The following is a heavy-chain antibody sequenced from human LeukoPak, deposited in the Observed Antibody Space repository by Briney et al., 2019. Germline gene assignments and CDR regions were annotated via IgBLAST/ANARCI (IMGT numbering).Heavy chain of an antibody. J-gene: IGHJ4*02. CDR1: GYSFTSYW. V-gene: IGHV5-10-1*01. Sequence: GESLKISCKCSGYSFTSYWISWVRQMPGKGLEWMGRIDPSDSYTNYSPSFQGHVTISADKSISTAYLQWSSLKASDTAMYYCARQGYDSSGYYSHDFDYWGQGTLVTVSS. D-gene: IGHD3-22*01. CDR3: ARQGYDSSGYYSHDFDY. CDR2: IDPSDSYT.